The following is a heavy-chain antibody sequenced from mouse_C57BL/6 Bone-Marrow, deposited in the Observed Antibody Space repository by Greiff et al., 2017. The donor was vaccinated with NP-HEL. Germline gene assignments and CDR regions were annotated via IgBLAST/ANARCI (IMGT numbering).Heavy chain of an antibody. CDR2: IDPEDGDT. V-gene: IGHV14-1*01. D-gene: IGHD2-3*01. Sequence: EVQLVESGAELVRPGASVKLSCTASGFNIKDYYMHWVKQRPEQGLEWIGKIDPEDGDTEYAPKFQGKATMTADTSSNTAYMQLSSLTTEDSAIYYGARGENDGYYPFAYWGQGTLVTVSA. J-gene: IGHJ3*01. CDR1: GFNIKDYY. CDR3: ARGENDGYYPFAY.